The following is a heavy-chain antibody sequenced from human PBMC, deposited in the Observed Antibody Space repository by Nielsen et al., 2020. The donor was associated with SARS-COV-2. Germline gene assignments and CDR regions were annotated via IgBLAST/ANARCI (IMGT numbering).Heavy chain of an antibody. J-gene: IGHJ5*02. V-gene: IGHV1-18*04. D-gene: IGHD3-16*02. CDR2: IRRNNGKT. Sequence: ASVKVSCKASGYTFTTYGIGWVRQASGQGLEWMGWIRRNNGKTQYAQKFQGRVTMTTDTSTTTAYMELWSLRSDDTAVYYCARAVGDDYVWGSYHPPRVDRWGQGTLVTVSS. CDR3: ARAVGDDYVWGSYHPPRVDR. CDR1: GYTFTTYG.